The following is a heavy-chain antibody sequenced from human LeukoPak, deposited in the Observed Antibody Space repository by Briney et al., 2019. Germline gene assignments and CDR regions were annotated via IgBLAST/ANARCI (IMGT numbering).Heavy chain of an antibody. CDR2: IIPILGIA. J-gene: IGHJ3*02. Sequence: SVKVSCKASGYTFTGYYMHWVRQAPGQGLEWMGRIIPILGIANYAQKFQGRVTITADKSTSTAYMELSSLRSEDTAVYYCARLYYYDSSALGVAFDIWGQGTMVTVSS. CDR3: ARLYYYDSSALGVAFDI. V-gene: IGHV1-69*02. CDR1: GYTFTGYY. D-gene: IGHD3-22*01.